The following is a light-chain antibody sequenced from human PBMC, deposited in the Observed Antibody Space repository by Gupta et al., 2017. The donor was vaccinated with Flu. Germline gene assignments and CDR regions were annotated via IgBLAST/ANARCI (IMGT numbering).Light chain of an antibody. CDR2: GAS. J-gene: IGKJ4*01. CDR1: KSVTDN. CDR3: QQYNDWPPALT. Sequence: RATVHSRASKSVTDNVAWYQQKPGTAPSLLIFGASIRATGIPARFRGRGSGTDFSLTISSLQSEDFAGDYCQQYNDWPPALTFGGGTKVEIK. V-gene: IGKV3-15*01.